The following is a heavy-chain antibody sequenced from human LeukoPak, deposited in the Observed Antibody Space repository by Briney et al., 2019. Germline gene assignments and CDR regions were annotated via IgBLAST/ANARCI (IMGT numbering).Heavy chain of an antibody. J-gene: IGHJ4*02. CDR1: GGSFSGYY. CDR3: ARGSDGYDYVWGSYRHYYFDY. CDR2: INHSGST. V-gene: IGHV4-34*01. Sequence: HPSETLSLTCAVYGGSFSGYYWSWIRQPPGKGLEWIGEINHSGSTNYNPSLKSRVTISVDTSKSQFSLKLSSVTAADTAVYYCARGSDGYDYVWGSYRHYYFDYWGQGTLVTVSS. D-gene: IGHD3-16*02.